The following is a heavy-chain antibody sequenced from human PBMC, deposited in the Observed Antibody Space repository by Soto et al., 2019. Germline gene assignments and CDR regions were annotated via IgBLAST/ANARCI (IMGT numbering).Heavy chain of an antibody. V-gene: IGHV3-7*03. J-gene: IGHJ6*02. CDR1: EFTYSKYW. Sequence: EVELVESGGGLVQPGGSLRLSCAASEFTYSKYWMTWVRQAPGKGLEWVANIREVGSEKYYADSVKGRFTISRDDAKKSVILQMNSLRVEDTALYYCARGQYGMDVWGQGTTVTVSS. CDR3: ARGQYGMDV. CDR2: IREVGSEK.